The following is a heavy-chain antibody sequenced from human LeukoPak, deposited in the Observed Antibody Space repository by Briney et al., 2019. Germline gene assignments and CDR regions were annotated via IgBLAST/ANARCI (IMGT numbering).Heavy chain of an antibody. CDR2: IGSAGDT. CDR1: GFTFSSYD. J-gene: IGHJ4*02. V-gene: IGHV3-13*01. CDR3: ARGDSSGYQRSTKFDY. Sequence: SGGSLRLSCAASGFTFSSYDMHWVRQTTGKVLEWVSAIGSAGDTYYPGSVKGGFTISRENAKNSWYLQMNSLRAGDTAVYYCARGDSSGYQRSTKFDYWGQGTLGTVSS. D-gene: IGHD3-22*01.